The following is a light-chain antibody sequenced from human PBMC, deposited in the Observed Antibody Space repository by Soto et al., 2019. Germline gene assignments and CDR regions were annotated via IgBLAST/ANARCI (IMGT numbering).Light chain of an antibody. Sequence: QSVLTQPASVSGSPGQSITISCTGTSSDVGRYDLVSWYQQHPGKAPKLMIYEGLKRPSGVSSRFSGSKSGNTAPLTISGLQAEDEGDYYCGSITRSSTSVFGTGTKVTVL. V-gene: IGLV2-14*02. J-gene: IGLJ1*01. CDR3: GSITRSSTSV. CDR2: EGL. CDR1: SSDVGRYDL.